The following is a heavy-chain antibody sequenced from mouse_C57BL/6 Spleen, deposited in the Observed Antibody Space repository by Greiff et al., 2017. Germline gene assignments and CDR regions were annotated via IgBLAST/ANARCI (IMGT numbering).Heavy chain of an antibody. V-gene: IGHV1-26*01. CDR2: INPNNGGT. CDR1: GYTFTDYY. D-gene: IGHD2-4*01. J-gene: IGHJ2*01. Sequence: EVQLQQSGPELVKPGASVKISCKASGYTFTDYYMNWVKQSHGKSLKWIGDINPNNGGTSYNQKFKGKATLTVDKSSSTAYMELRSLTSEDSAVYYCAREDYDYDGDFDYWGQGTTLTVSS. CDR3: AREDYDYDGDFDY.